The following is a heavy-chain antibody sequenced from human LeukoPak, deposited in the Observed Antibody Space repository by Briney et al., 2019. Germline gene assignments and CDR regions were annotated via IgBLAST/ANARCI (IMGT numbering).Heavy chain of an antibody. V-gene: IGHV3-23*01. Sequence: PGGSLRLSCAASGFTFSSYAMSWVRQAPGKGLEWVSAISGSGGSTYYADSVKGRFTISRDNSKNTLYLQMNSLRAEDTAVYYCAEERSGSYYGYYFDYWGQGTLVTVSS. CDR2: ISGSGGST. CDR1: GFTFSSYA. D-gene: IGHD3-10*01. J-gene: IGHJ4*02. CDR3: AEERSGSYYGYYFDY.